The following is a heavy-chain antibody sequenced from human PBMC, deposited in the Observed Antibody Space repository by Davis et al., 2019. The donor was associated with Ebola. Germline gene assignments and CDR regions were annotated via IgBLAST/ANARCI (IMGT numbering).Heavy chain of an antibody. D-gene: IGHD3-22*01. Sequence: PGGSLRLSCAASGFTFSGSTMHWVRQASGKGLEWVGRIRSKANSYATAYAASVKGRFTISRDNSKNTLYLQMNSLRAEDTAVYYCAKDGAIVVVDAFDIWGQGTMVTVSS. V-gene: IGHV3-73*01. J-gene: IGHJ3*02. CDR3: AKDGAIVVVDAFDI. CDR2: IRSKANSYAT. CDR1: GFTFSGST.